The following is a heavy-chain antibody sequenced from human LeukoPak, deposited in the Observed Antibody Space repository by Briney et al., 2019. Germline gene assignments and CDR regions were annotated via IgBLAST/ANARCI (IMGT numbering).Heavy chain of an antibody. D-gene: IGHD3-10*01. CDR2: ISAYNGNT. J-gene: IGHJ5*02. CDR3: ARGGSGSYQGVWWFDP. CDR1: GYTFTSYG. V-gene: IGHV1-18*01. Sequence: GASVKVSCKASGYTFTSYGISWVRRAPGQGLEWMGWISAYNGNTNYAQKLQGRVTMTTDTSTSTAYMELRSLRSDDTAVYYCARGGSGSYQGVWWFDPWGQGTLVTVSS.